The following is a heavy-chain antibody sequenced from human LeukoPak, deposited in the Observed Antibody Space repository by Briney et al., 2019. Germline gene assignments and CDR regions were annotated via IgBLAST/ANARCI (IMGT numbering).Heavy chain of an antibody. Sequence: PGGSLRLSCAASGFTFSSNYMSWVRQAPGKGLEWVSAISGSGGSTYYADSVKGRFTISRDNSKNTLYLQMNSLRAEDTAVYYCAKDLERYFDWLSGDAFDIWGQGTMVTVSS. V-gene: IGHV3-23*01. CDR2: ISGSGGST. D-gene: IGHD3-9*01. CDR3: AKDLERYFDWLSGDAFDI. J-gene: IGHJ3*02. CDR1: GFTFSSNY.